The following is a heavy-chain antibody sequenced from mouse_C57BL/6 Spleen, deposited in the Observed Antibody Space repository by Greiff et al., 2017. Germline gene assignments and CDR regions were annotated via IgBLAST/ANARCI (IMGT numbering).Heavy chain of an antibody. CDR3: ARTIEDAMDY. J-gene: IGHJ4*01. CDR2: IDPSDSYT. CDR1: GYTFTSYW. Sequence: QVQLQQPGAELVKPWASVKLSCKASGYTFTSYWMQWVKQRPGQGLEWIGEIDPSDSYTNYNQKFKGKATLTVDTSSSTAYMQLSSLTSEDSAVYYCARTIEDAMDYWGQGTSVTVSS. V-gene: IGHV1-50*01.